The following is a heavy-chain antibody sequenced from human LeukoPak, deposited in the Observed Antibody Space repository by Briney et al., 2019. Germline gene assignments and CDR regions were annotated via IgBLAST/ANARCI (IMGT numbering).Heavy chain of an antibody. D-gene: IGHD1-14*01. V-gene: IGHV4-59*01. Sequence: ASETLSLTCTVSGGSISTYYWSWIRQPPGKALEWIGYIHDSGSTNYNPSLKSRVTISVDTSMTQFSLNLSSVTAADTAVYYCARDAVSKAFDIWGQGTMVTVSS. CDR3: ARDAVSKAFDI. CDR2: IHDSGST. CDR1: GGSISTYY. J-gene: IGHJ3*02.